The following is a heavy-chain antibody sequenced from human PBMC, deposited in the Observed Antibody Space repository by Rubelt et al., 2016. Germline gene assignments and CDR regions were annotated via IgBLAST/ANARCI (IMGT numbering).Heavy chain of an antibody. CDR1: GFTVSTNY. Sequence: VEVVESGGGLVQPGGSLRLSCTGSGFTVSTNYMSWVRQLPGKGLEWVSVMYAGGGTEYTDSVRGRFTVSRDNSKDKVYLQMNSLRAEDTAIYYCARHNVVRGAFDGFDVWGQGTVVTVSS. J-gene: IGHJ3*01. D-gene: IGHD3-10*01. V-gene: IGHV3-66*04. CDR2: MYAGGGT. CDR3: ARHNVVRGAFDGFDV.